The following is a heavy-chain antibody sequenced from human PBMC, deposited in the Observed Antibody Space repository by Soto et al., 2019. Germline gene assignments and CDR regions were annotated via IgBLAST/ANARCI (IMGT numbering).Heavy chain of an antibody. CDR1: GFTVISNY. D-gene: IGHD1-26*01. J-gene: IGHJ6*02. V-gene: IGHV3-53*01. Sequence: PGGSLRLSCAASGFTVISNYMSWVRQAPGKGLEWVSVIYSDGTTYYADSVKGRFTISRDNSKNTLFLLMNSLRVEDTAAYYCARPRSTSNWYNGGLDVWGQGTTVTVSS. CDR2: IYSDGTT. CDR3: ARPRSTSNWYNGGLDV.